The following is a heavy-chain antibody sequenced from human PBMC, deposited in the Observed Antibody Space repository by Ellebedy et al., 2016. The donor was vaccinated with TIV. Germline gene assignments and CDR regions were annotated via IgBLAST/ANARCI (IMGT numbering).Heavy chain of an antibody. CDR3: AKVEISKVRGLIRAYYFDY. CDR1: GFTFSASA. Sequence: GESLKISCTASGFTFSASAMSWVRQAPGKGLEWVSGISGSAGATYHADSVKGRFTISRDNSKNTLYLQMNSLRADDTAVYYCAKVEISKVRGLIRAYYFDYWGQGTPVTVSS. V-gene: IGHV3-23*01. J-gene: IGHJ4*02. D-gene: IGHD3-10*01. CDR2: ISGSAGAT.